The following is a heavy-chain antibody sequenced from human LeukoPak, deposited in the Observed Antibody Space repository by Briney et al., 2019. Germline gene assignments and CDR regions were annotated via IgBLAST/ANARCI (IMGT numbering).Heavy chain of an antibody. CDR2: MKVDGTEK. CDR1: RFSFSAYW. V-gene: IGHV3-7*05. CDR3: GRDWNGSGTAFDH. Sequence: GESLRLSCAASRFSFSAYWLSRVRQAPGKGLEWVANMKVDGTEKYYVDSVKGRFTISRDNAKNSLSLQMSGLRAEDTAVYYCGRDWNGSGTAFDHWGQGTLVTVSS. J-gene: IGHJ4*02. D-gene: IGHD1-1*01.